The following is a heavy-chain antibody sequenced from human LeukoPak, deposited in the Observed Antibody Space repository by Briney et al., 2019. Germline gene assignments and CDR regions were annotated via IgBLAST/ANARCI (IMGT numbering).Heavy chain of an antibody. Sequence: SEALSLTCTVSGGSISSSSYYWGWIRQPPGKGLEWIGSIYYSGSTFYNPSLKSRVTISVDTSKNQFSLKLSSVTAADTAVYYCARRGSSWFYFDYWGQGTLVTVSS. CDR1: GGSISSSSYY. CDR2: IYYSGST. CDR3: ARRGSSWFYFDY. V-gene: IGHV4-39*01. D-gene: IGHD6-13*01. J-gene: IGHJ4*02.